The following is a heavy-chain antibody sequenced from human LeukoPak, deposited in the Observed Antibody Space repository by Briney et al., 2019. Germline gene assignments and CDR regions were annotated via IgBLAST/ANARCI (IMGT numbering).Heavy chain of an antibody. V-gene: IGHV3-30-3*02. Sequence: GRSLRLSCAASGFTFSSSAMHWVRQAPDKGLEWVAVISYDGSNKYYADSVKGRFTISRDNSKNTLYLQMNSLRVEDTAVYSCAKQGTRSSWYEPGGSYFDYWGQGTLVTVSS. CDR1: GFTFSSSA. J-gene: IGHJ4*02. D-gene: IGHD6-13*01. CDR2: ISYDGSNK. CDR3: AKQGTRSSWYEPGGSYFDY.